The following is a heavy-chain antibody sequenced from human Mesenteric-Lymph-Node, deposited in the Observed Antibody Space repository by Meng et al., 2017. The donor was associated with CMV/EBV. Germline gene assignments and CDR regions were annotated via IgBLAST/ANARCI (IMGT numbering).Heavy chain of an antibody. CDR1: GGSFSGYY. V-gene: IGHV4-34*01. J-gene: IGHJ3*02. D-gene: IGHD3-3*01. CDR3: ARYYDFWVGNAFDI. CDR2: INHSGST. Sequence: SETLSLTCAVYGGSFSGYYWSWIRQPPGKGLEWIGEINHSGSTNYNPSLKSRVTISVDTSKNQFSLKLSSVTAADTAMYYCARYYDFWVGNAFDIWGQGTMVTVSS.